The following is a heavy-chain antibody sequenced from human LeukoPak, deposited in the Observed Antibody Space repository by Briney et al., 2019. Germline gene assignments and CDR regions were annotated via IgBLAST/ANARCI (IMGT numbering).Heavy chain of an antibody. CDR3: ASLPLELFFDY. V-gene: IGHV4-30-4*08. D-gene: IGHD1-26*01. Sequence: SETPSLTCTVSGGSISSGDYYWSWIRQPPGKGLEWIGYIYYSGSTYYNPSLKSRVTISVDTSKNQFSLKLSSVTAADTAVYYCASLPLELFFDYWGQGTLVTVSS. CDR2: IYYSGST. J-gene: IGHJ4*02. CDR1: GGSISSGDYY.